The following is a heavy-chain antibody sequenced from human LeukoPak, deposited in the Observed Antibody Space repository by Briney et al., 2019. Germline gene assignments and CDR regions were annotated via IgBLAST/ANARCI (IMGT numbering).Heavy chain of an antibody. CDR2: VYHSGGA. D-gene: IGHD3-22*01. Sequence: KTSETLSLTCAVSGASIASHSWWSWVRQPPGKGLEWIGEVYHSGGANYKPSLKSRVTISVDTSRNHFSLKLTSVTAADTAVYYCARGPYDSSGYFFVSPILFGMDVWGQGTTVTVSS. J-gene: IGHJ6*02. CDR3: ARGPYDSSGYFFVSPILFGMDV. CDR1: GASIASHSW. V-gene: IGHV4/OR15-8*01.